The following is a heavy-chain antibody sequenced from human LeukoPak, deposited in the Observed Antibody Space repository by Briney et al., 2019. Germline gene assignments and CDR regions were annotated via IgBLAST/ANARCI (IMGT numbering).Heavy chain of an antibody. CDR1: GGSISSSSYY. CDR3: ARHVRDYWFDP. CDR2: IYYSGST. Sequence: SETLSLTCTVSGGSISSSSYYWGWIRRPPGKGLEWIGSIYYSGSTYYNPSLKSRVTISVDTSKNQFSLKLSSVTAADTAVYYCARHVRDYWFDPWGQGTLVTVSS. D-gene: IGHD2/OR15-2a*01. J-gene: IGHJ5*02. V-gene: IGHV4-39*01.